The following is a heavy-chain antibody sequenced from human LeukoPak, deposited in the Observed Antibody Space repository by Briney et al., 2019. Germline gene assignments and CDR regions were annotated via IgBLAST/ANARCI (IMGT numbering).Heavy chain of an antibody. D-gene: IGHD3-3*01. CDR2: IIPIFGTA. CDR1: GGTFSGYA. V-gene: IGHV1-69*13. CDR3: ARSRYGFWSGYYYY. Sequence: SVKVSCKASGGTFSGYAISWVRQAPGQGLERMGGIIPIFGTANYAQKFQGRVTITADESTSTAYMELSSLRSEDTAVYYCARSRYGFWSGYYYYWGQGTLVTVSS. J-gene: IGHJ4*02.